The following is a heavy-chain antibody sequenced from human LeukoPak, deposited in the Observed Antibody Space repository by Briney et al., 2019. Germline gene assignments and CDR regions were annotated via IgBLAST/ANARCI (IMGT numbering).Heavy chain of an antibody. CDR3: AKDGDGYNSHFDY. J-gene: IGHJ4*02. CDR1: GFTFSSYA. D-gene: IGHD5-24*01. Sequence: PGGSLRLSCAASGFTFSSYAMSWVRQAPGKGLEWVSAISGSGGSTYYADSVKGWFTISRDNSKNTLYLQMNSLRAEDTAVYYCAKDGDGYNSHFDYWGQGTLVTVSS. CDR2: ISGSGGST. V-gene: IGHV3-23*01.